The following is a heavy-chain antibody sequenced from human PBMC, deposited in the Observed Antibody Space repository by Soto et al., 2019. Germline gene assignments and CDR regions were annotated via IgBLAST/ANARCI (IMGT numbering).Heavy chain of an antibody. CDR2: ITGSGGDT. CDR1: GFIFSSYA. V-gene: IGHV3-23*01. D-gene: IGHD6-13*01. CDR3: AKLGSSTWSPHYYFDH. Sequence: GSLRLSCAASGFIFSSYAMGWVRQTPGKGLEWVSAITGSGGDTYYIESVKGRFAISRDNSKNTLYLQMTSLRAEDTALYYCAKLGSSTWSPHYYFDHWGQGSLVTVSS. J-gene: IGHJ4*02.